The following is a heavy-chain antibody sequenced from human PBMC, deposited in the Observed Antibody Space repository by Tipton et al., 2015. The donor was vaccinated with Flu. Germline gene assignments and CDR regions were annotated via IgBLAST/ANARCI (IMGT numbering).Heavy chain of an antibody. CDR2: INQDGSQK. J-gene: IGHJ4*02. D-gene: IGHD3-10*01. V-gene: IGHV3-7*01. CDR1: GFTLSNYW. CDR3: VRAIYASDYY. Sequence: SLRLSCAASGFTLSNYWMTWVRQPPGRGLEWVANINQDGSQKHYVDSVKGRFTISRDNPVNSVYLQMNSLRAEDTAVYFCVRAIYASDYYSGLGTLVTVSS.